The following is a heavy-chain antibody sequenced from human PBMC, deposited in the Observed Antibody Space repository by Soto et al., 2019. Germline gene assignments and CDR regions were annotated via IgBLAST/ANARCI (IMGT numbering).Heavy chain of an antibody. J-gene: IGHJ5*02. CDR3: ARGRRSTIVGVVTDNWFDP. D-gene: IGHD3-3*01. Sequence: QVQLVQSGAEVKKPGSSVKVSCKASGGTFSSYAISWVRQAPGQGLEWMGGIIPIFGTANYAQKFHRRVTMTAEEATSTAYMELSSLRSEDTAVYYCARGRRSTIVGVVTDNWFDPWGQGTLVTVSS. CDR1: GGTFSSYA. CDR2: IIPIFGTA. V-gene: IGHV1-69*01.